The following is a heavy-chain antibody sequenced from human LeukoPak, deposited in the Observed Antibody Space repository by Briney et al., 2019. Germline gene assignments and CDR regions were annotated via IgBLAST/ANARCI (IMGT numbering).Heavy chain of an antibody. CDR3: ARDQRLRPGGY. J-gene: IGHJ4*02. CDR2: ISSGSSTI. Sequence: GGSLRLSCAASRFTFSSHEMNWVRQAPGKGLEWVSYISSGSSTIYYADSVKGRFTISRDNAKNSLYLQMNSLRAEDTAVYYCARDQRLRPGGYWGQGTLVTVSS. D-gene: IGHD2-21*02. CDR1: RFTFSSHE. V-gene: IGHV3-48*03.